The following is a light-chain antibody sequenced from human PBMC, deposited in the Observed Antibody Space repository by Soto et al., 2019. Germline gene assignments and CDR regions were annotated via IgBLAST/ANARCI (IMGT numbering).Light chain of an antibody. CDR1: SSDVGGYNY. Sequence: QSVLAQPPSASGSPGQSVTISCTGTSSDVGGYNYVSWYQQHPGKAPKLMIYEVSKRPSGVPDRFSGSKSGNTASLTVSGLQAEEEADYYCSSYAGSNIFYVFGTGTKVTAL. CDR2: EVS. CDR3: SSYAGSNIFYV. J-gene: IGLJ1*01. V-gene: IGLV2-8*01.